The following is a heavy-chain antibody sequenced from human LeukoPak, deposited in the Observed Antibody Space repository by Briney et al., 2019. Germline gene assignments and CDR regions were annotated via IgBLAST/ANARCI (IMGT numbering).Heavy chain of an antibody. V-gene: IGHV1-46*01. D-gene: IGHD2-2*01. CDR1: GYTFSGHY. J-gene: IGHJ4*02. CDR2: INPSGGST. Sequence: ASVRVSCKASGYTFSGHYMHWVRQAPGQGLEWMGIINPSGGSTSYAQKFQGRVTVTRDTSTSTVYMELSSLRSEDTAVYYCARVPLYCSSTSCFDYWGQGTLVTVSS. CDR3: ARVPLYCSSTSCFDY.